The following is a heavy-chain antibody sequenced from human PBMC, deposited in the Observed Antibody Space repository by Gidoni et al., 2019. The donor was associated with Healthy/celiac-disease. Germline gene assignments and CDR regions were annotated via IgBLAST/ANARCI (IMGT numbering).Heavy chain of an antibody. V-gene: IGHV3-30*02. CDR2: IRYDGSNK. J-gene: IGHJ4*02. CDR3: AKDRGEWELDSAFDY. Sequence: QVQLVESGGGVVQPGRSLRLSCAASGFTFRSYGRHWVRQAPGKGLEWVAFIRYDGSNKYYADSVKGRFTISRDNSKNTLYLQMNSLRAEDTAVYYCAKDRGEWELDSAFDYWGQGTLVTVSS. D-gene: IGHD1-26*01. CDR1: GFTFRSYG.